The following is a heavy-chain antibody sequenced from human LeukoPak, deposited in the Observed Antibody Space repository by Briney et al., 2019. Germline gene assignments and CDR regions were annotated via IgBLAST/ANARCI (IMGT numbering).Heavy chain of an antibody. CDR1: GFTFSSYA. CDR2: ISGSGGST. J-gene: IGHJ3*02. CDR3: YVWGSGITRADAFYI. V-gene: IGHV3-23*01. D-gene: IGHD3-16*01. Sequence: GGSLRLSCAASGFTFSSYAMSWVRQAPGKGLEWVSAISGSGGSTYYADSVKGRFTISRDNSKNTLYLQMNSLRAEDTAVYYCYVWGSGITRADAFYIWGQETMVTVSS.